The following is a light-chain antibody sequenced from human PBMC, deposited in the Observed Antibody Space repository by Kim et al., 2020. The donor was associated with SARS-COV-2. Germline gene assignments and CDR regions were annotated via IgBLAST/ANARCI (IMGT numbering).Light chain of an antibody. CDR3: QAWDSSTHVV. Sequence: SYELTQPPSVSVSPGQTASITCSGDKLGDKYACWYQQKPGQSPVLVIYQDSKRPSGIPERFSGSNSGNTATVTLSGTQAMDEADYYCQAWDSSTHVVFGG. CDR1: KLGDKY. V-gene: IGLV3-1*01. J-gene: IGLJ2*01. CDR2: QDS.